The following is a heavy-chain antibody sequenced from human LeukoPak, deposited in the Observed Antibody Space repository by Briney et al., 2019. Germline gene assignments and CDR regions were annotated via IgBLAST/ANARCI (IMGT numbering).Heavy chain of an antibody. CDR3: ARLEDSSGYFYYFDY. J-gene: IGHJ4*02. CDR2: IYSGGST. D-gene: IGHD3-22*01. CDR1: GFTVSSNY. Sequence: GGSLRLSCAASGFTVSSNYMSWVRQAPGKELEWVSVIYSGGSTYYADSVKGRFTISRDNSKNTLYLQMNSLRAEDTAVYYCARLEDSSGYFYYFDYWGQGTLVTVSS. V-gene: IGHV3-53*01.